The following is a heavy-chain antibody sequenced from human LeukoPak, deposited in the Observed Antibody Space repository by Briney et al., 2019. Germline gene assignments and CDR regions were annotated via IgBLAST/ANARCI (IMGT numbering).Heavy chain of an antibody. CDR2: IDWDDDN. V-gene: IGHV2-70*11. CDR3: ARVDYYYDSSGYHYSN. Sequence: SGPALVKPTQTLTLTCTFSGFSLSTSGMCVSWIRQPPGKALEWLARIDWDDDNYYSTSLKTRLTISKDTSKNQVVLTMTNMDPVDTATYYCARVDYYYDSSGYHYSNWGQGTMVTVSS. CDR1: GFSLSTSGMC. J-gene: IGHJ3*01. D-gene: IGHD3-22*01.